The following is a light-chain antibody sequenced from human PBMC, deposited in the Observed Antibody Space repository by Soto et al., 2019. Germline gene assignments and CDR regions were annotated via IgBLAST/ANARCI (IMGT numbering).Light chain of an antibody. J-gene: IGKJ4*01. CDR2: GAS. CDR1: QSITMY. CDR3: QQSYNTPRT. V-gene: IGKV1-39*01. Sequence: DIQMTQSPSSLSASVGDRITITCRASQSITMYLNWYQQKPGKAPKLLISGASTLQIGVPSRFSGRGSGTDFTLTISSLQPEDFATYYCQQSYNTPRTFGGGTMVEIK.